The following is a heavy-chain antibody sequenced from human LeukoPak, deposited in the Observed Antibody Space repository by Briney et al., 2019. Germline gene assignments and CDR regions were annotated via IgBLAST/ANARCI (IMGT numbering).Heavy chain of an antibody. D-gene: IGHD6-19*01. CDR2: INPNSGGT. Sequence: ASVKVSCKASGYTFTGYYMRWVRQAPGQGLEWMGRINPNSGGTNYAQKFQGRVTMTRDTSISTAYMELSRLRSDDTAVYYCARETYSSGWYGMDVWGQGTTVTVSS. CDR3: ARETYSSGWYGMDV. CDR1: GYTFTGYY. V-gene: IGHV1-2*06. J-gene: IGHJ6*02.